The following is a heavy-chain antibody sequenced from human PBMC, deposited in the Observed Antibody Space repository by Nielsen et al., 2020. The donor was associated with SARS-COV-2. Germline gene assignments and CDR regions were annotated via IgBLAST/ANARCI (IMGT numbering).Heavy chain of an antibody. CDR1: GGSISSYC. D-gene: IGHD3-22*01. J-gene: IGHJ4*02. V-gene: IGHV4-59*01. CDR3: AKHGRDSSGYYSVY. CDR2: IYYSGGT. Sequence: SETLSLTCTVSGGSISSYCWSWIRQPPGKGLEWIGYIYYSGGTNYNPSLKSRVTISVDTSKNQFSLKLSSVTAADTAVYYCAKHGRDSSGYYSVYWGQGTLVTVSS.